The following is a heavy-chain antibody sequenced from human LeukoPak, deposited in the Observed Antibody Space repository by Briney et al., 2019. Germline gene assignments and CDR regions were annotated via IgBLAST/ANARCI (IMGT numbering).Heavy chain of an antibody. V-gene: IGHV4-39*07. CDR3: ARDPGLVRGKGDYYMDV. CDR2: IYYSGST. Sequence: SETLSLTCTVSGGSVSRSPYYWGWIRQPPGKGLEWIGNIYYSGSTYYNPSLKSRVTISVDTSKNQFSLKVTSVTAADTVVYYCARDPGLVRGKGDYYMDVWGKGTTVTISS. J-gene: IGHJ6*03. D-gene: IGHD3-10*01. CDR1: GGSVSRSPYY.